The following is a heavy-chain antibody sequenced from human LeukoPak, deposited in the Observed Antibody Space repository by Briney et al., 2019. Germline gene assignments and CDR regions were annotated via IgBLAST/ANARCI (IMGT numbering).Heavy chain of an antibody. Sequence: PGRSLRLSCAASGFTFSSYGMHWVRQAPGKGLEWVAVISYDGSNKYYADSVKGRFTISRDNSKNTLYLQMNSLRAEDTAVYYCAKGIVGVVPAVTPRPIDYYYYGMDVWGQGTTVTVSS. V-gene: IGHV3-30*18. CDR3: AKGIVGVVPAVTPRPIDYYYYGMDV. D-gene: IGHD2-2*01. CDR1: GFTFSSYG. J-gene: IGHJ6*02. CDR2: ISYDGSNK.